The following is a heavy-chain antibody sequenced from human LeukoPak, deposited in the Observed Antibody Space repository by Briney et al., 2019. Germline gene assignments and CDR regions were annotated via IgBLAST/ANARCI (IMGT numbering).Heavy chain of an antibody. J-gene: IGHJ2*01. D-gene: IGHD6-13*01. CDR1: GFTFSSYG. CDR2: ISGRGDST. V-gene: IGHV3-23*01. Sequence: PGRSLRLSCAASGFTFSSYGMHWLRQAPGKGLEWVSTISGRGDSTYYADSVKGRFTISRDNSRNTLYLQMNTLRAEDTAVYYCAKAIAAPVWYFDLWGRGTLVTVSS. CDR3: AKAIAAPVWYFDL.